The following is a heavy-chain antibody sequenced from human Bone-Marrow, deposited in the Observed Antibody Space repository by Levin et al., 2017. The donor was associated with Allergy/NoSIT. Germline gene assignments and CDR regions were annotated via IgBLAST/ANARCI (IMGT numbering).Heavy chain of an antibody. CDR2: IRSKAYGGTT. Sequence: GGSLRLSCTASGFTFGDYAMSWFRQAPGKGLEWVGFIRSKAYGGTTEYAASVKGRFTISRDDSKSIAYLQMNSLKTEDTAVYYCTRWTDAAAAVVYIGYYYGMDVWGQGTTVTVSS. D-gene: IGHD6-13*01. J-gene: IGHJ6*02. CDR1: GFTFGDYA. CDR3: TRWTDAAAAVVYIGYYYGMDV. V-gene: IGHV3-49*03.